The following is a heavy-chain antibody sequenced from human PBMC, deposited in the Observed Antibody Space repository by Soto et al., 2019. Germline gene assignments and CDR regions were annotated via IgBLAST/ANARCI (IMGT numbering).Heavy chain of an antibody. D-gene: IGHD2-8*02. CDR1: GFTFSSYA. CDR3: ATLVPERGGY. Sequence: QVQLVESGGGVVQPGRSLRLSCAASGFTFSSYAMHWVRQAPGKGLEWVAVISYDGSNKYYADSVKGRFTISRDNSKNTLYLQMNSLRAEDTAVYYCATLVPERGGYWGQGTLVTVSS. CDR2: ISYDGSNK. J-gene: IGHJ4*02. V-gene: IGHV3-30-3*01.